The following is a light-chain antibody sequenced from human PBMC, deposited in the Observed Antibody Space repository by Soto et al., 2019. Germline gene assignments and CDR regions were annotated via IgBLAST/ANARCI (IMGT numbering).Light chain of an antibody. J-gene: IGKJ1*01. CDR1: QTISTW. Sequence: DIQVTKLPPTLSASVGDRVTMTCRASQTISTWMAWYQQKPGKAPKLLVYDASTLVRGVPSRFSGRGSGTEFTLTISSLQADDYATFYCQQYHTDWTFGQGTKVDI. CDR2: DAS. V-gene: IGKV1-5*01. CDR3: QQYHTDWT.